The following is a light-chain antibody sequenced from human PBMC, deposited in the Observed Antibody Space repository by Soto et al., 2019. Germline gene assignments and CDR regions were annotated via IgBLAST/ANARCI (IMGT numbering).Light chain of an antibody. Sequence: QSALTQPPSASGSPGQSVTISCTGTSSDVGGYNYVSWYQQHPGKAPKVMIYDVNKWPSGVPDRFSGSKSGNTASLTVSGLQAEDEADYYCSSHVGSDNPFVFGTGTKVTVL. J-gene: IGLJ1*01. CDR1: SSDVGGYNY. CDR2: DVN. CDR3: SSHVGSDNPFV. V-gene: IGLV2-8*01.